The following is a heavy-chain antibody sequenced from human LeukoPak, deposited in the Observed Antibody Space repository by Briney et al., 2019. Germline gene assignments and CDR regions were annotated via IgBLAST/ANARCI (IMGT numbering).Heavy chain of an antibody. V-gene: IGHV3-20*04. CDR3: ARDHCSGGSCYPGGYYYYYMDV. D-gene: IGHD2-15*01. Sequence: GGSLRLSCTVSGFTVSSNSMSWLRQAPGKGLEWVSGINWNGGSTGYADSVKGRFTISRDNAKNSLYLQMNSLRAEDTALYYCARDHCSGGSCYPGGYYYYYMDVWGKGTTVTVSS. CDR1: GFTVSSNS. CDR2: INWNGGST. J-gene: IGHJ6*03.